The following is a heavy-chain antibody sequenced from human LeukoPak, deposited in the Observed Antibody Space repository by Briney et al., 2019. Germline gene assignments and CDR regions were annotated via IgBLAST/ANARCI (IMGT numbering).Heavy chain of an antibody. CDR1: GFTFSRYA. V-gene: IGHV3-21*01. Sequence: GGSLRLSCAASGFTFSRYAMNWVRQAPGKGLEWVSSISSSSSYIYYADSVKGRFTISRDNAKNSLYLQMNSLRAEDTAVYYCARGPTYYYDSSGYYEAYWGQGTLVTVSS. CDR2: ISSSSSYI. D-gene: IGHD3-22*01. J-gene: IGHJ4*02. CDR3: ARGPTYYYDSSGYYEAY.